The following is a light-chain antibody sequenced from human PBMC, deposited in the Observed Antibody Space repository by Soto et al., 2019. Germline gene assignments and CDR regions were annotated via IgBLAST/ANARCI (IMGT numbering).Light chain of an antibody. CDR2: AVS. Sequence: QSALTQPRSVSGSPGQSVTISCTGTSSDVGGYNYVSWYQQHPGKAPKLMIYAVSKRPSGVPDRFSGSKSGNTASLTISGLQAEDEADYYCCSYAGNYPFVFGGGTKLTVL. J-gene: IGLJ2*01. V-gene: IGLV2-11*01. CDR3: CSYAGNYPFV. CDR1: SSDVGGYNY.